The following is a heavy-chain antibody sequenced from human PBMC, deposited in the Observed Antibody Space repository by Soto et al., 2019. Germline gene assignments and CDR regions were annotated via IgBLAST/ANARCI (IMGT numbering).Heavy chain of an antibody. CDR3: ARNWRSLGMVYAKLLGTFDY. Sequence: EVQLVESGGGLVQPGGSLRLSCAASGFTFSSYEMNWVRQAPGKGLEWVSYISSSGSTIYYADSVKGRFTISRDNAKNSLYLQMNSLRAEDTAVYYCARNWRSLGMVYAKLLGTFDYWGQGTLVTVSS. CDR1: GFTFSSYE. CDR2: ISSSGSTI. V-gene: IGHV3-48*03. D-gene: IGHD2-8*01. J-gene: IGHJ4*02.